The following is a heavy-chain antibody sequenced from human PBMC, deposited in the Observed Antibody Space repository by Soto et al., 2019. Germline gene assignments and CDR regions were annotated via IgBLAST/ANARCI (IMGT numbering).Heavy chain of an antibody. CDR3: ARTPLYSNGGYFDS. V-gene: IGHV3-23*01. Sequence: PGGSLRLSCAVSGFTFTDHAMTWVRQAPGKGLEWVSTTSNNGDRTFYADSVKGRFTVSTDRTNNTLYLQMNSLRADDTAVYFCARTPLYSNGGYFDSWGQGTLVTVSS. J-gene: IGHJ4*02. CDR1: GFTFTDHA. CDR2: TSNNGDRT. D-gene: IGHD6-19*01.